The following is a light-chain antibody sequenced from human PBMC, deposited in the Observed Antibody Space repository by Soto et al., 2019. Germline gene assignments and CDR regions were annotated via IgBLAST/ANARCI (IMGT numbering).Light chain of an antibody. CDR1: QSIGRW. V-gene: IGKV1-5*01. CDR3: QQYASYWT. Sequence: DIQMTQSPSTLSASVGDRVTITCRASQSIGRWLAWYQQKPGKGPKVLIYDASTLESGVPSRFSGSGSGTEFTLTISSLQPDDFATYYCQQYASYWTFGQGTKGEIK. J-gene: IGKJ1*01. CDR2: DAS.